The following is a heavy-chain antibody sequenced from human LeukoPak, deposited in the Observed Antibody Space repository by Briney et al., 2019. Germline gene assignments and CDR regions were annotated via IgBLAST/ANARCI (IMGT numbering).Heavy chain of an antibody. D-gene: IGHD5-18*01. CDR2: VDNAATGT. J-gene: IGHJ6*02. CDR3: ARQGDTAMVTSNNPKFFGHPVNLGVERAYYYYGMDV. Sequence: GGSLRLSCAASGFTFTNYLMRWVRQAPGKGLEWVSSVDNAATGTYYADSVRGRFTISRDNSKNTVYLQMNTLRAEDTAVYYCARQGDTAMVTSNNPKFFGHPVNLGVERAYYYYGMDVWGQGATVTVSS. CDR1: GFTFTNYL. V-gene: IGHV3-23*05.